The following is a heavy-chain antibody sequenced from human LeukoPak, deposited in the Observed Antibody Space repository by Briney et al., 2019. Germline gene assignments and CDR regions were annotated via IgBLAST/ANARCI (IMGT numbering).Heavy chain of an antibody. D-gene: IGHD2-2*01. CDR2: INPSGGST. J-gene: IGHJ4*02. Sequence: ASVKVSCKASGYTFTSYYMHWVRQAPGQGLEWMGIINPSGGSTSYAQKFQGRVTMTRDTSTSTVYMELSSLRAEDTAVYYCARGRYSSRSGGYYFDIWGQGTLVTVSS. CDR3: ARGRYSSRSGGYYFDI. V-gene: IGHV1-46*01. CDR1: GYTFTSYY.